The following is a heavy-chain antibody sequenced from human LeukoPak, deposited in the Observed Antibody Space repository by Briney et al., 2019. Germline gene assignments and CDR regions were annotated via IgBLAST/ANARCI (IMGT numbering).Heavy chain of an antibody. Sequence: SVNVSCKASVGTLSTYAISSVGQAPGHRLEWMGRIIPIFGTANYAQKFQGRVTITTDESTSTAYMELSSLRSEDTAVYYCARGLVDTAMVIFDYWGQGTLVTVSS. J-gene: IGHJ4*02. V-gene: IGHV1-69*05. CDR2: IIPIFGTA. CDR1: VGTLSTYA. CDR3: ARGLVDTAMVIFDY. D-gene: IGHD5-18*01.